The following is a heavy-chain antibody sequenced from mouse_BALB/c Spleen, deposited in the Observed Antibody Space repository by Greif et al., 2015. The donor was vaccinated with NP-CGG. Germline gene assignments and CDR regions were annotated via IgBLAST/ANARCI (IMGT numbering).Heavy chain of an antibody. V-gene: IGHV1-9*01. D-gene: IGHD2-4*01. Sequence: QVQLQQSGTELMKPGTSVKISCKATGYIFSSYWTEWVKQRPGHGLEWIGEIFPGSGYTNYYETFKGKATFTADTSSNTAYMQLSSLTSEDSAVYYCARGHDYFFDYWGQGTLVTVSA. CDR1: GYIFSSYW. J-gene: IGHJ3*01. CDR2: IFPGSGYT. CDR3: ARGHDYFFDY.